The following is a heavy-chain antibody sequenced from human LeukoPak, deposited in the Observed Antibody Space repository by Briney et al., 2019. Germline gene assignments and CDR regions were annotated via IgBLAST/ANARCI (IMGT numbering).Heavy chain of an antibody. D-gene: IGHD2-2*02. J-gene: IGHJ3*02. V-gene: IGHV3-48*03. CDR2: ISSSGSTI. Sequence: PGGSLRLSCAASGFTFSSYEMNWVRQAPGKGLEWVSYISSSGSTIYYADSVKGRFTISRDSAKNSLYPQMNSLRAEDTAVYYCASRRGYCSSTSCYTGAFDIWGQGTMVTVSS. CDR3: ASRRGYCSSTSCYTGAFDI. CDR1: GFTFSSYE.